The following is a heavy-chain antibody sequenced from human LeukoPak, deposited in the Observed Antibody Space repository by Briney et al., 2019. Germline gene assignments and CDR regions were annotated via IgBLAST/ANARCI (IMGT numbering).Heavy chain of an antibody. V-gene: IGHV1-2*06. D-gene: IGHD3-22*01. J-gene: IGHJ4*02. CDR3: ARARGIYYDKSGYYAFDY. Sequence: ASVKVSCKASGYTFTGYYMHWVRQAPGQGLEWMGRINPNSGGTEYAQKFQGRVTMTRDTSISTAYMELSRLRSDDTAVYYCARARGIYYDKSGYYAFDYWGQGTLVTVSS. CDR2: INPNSGGT. CDR1: GYTFTGYY.